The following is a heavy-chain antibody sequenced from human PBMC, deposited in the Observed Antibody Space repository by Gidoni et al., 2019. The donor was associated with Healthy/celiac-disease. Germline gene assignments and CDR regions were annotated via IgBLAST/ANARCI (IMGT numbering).Heavy chain of an antibody. CDR1: GYSFTSYW. CDR3: ARWIAVAGRRGGWFDP. CDR2: IDPSDSYT. D-gene: IGHD6-19*01. J-gene: IGHJ5*02. V-gene: IGHV5-10-1*03. Sequence: EVQLVQSGAEVKKPGESLRIYCKGSGYSFTSYWISWVRQMPGKGLEWMGRIDPSDSYTNYSPSFQGHVTISADKSISTAYLQWSSLKASDTAMYYCARWIAVAGRRGGWFDPWGQGTLVTVSS.